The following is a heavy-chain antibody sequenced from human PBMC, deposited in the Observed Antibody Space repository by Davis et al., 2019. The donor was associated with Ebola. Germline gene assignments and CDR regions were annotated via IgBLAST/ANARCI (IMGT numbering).Heavy chain of an antibody. CDR1: GFTYSSYE. CDR3: LYGMDV. CDR2: IKQEGSEK. J-gene: IGHJ6*02. Sequence: GESLMISCAASGFTYSSYELNWVRQAPGKGLEWVASIKQEGSEKYNVDTVKGRFTNSKDNAKNSLYLQMNSLRAKYTAVYYCLYGMDVWGQGTTVTVSS. V-gene: IGHV3-7*01.